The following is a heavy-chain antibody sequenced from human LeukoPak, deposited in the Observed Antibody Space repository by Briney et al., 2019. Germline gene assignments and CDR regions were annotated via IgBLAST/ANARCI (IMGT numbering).Heavy chain of an antibody. D-gene: IGHD5-18*01. V-gene: IGHV4-31*03. CDR2: TYYSGST. Sequence: SETLSLTCTVSGGSISSGDYYWSWIRQHPGKGLEWIGYTYYSGSTYYNPSLKSRVTISVDTSKNQLSLKLSSVTAADTAVYYCARGRVDTAVVPWGQGTLVTVSS. CDR1: GGSISSGDYY. J-gene: IGHJ5*02. CDR3: ARGRVDTAVVP.